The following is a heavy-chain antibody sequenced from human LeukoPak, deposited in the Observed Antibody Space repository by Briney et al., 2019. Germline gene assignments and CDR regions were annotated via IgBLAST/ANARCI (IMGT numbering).Heavy chain of an antibody. CDR1: GFTFSNAW. V-gene: IGHV3-15*01. D-gene: IGHD3/OR15-3a*01. CDR2: IKRKGDDGTI. J-gene: IGHJ4*02. CDR3: TAGTGRSDFDY. Sequence: GGSLRLSCAASGFTFSNAWMSWVRQAPGRGLEWVGRIKRKGDDGTIDYAAPVKGRLSVSRDDSKNMLYLQVNSLKSEDTAVHYCTAGTGRSDFDYWGQGTLVTVSS.